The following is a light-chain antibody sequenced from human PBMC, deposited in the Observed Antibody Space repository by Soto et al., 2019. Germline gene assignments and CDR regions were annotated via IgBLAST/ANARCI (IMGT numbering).Light chain of an antibody. J-gene: IGLJ3*02. CDR3: AAWDDSLAWV. Sequence: QSVLTQPPSASGTPGQRITISCSGSSSNIGSHTVNWHQQVPGTAPKLLIYSNDQRPSGVPDRFSASKSGTSASLAINGLQSADEAVYYCAAWDDSLAWVFGGGTQLTVL. CDR1: SSNIGSHT. V-gene: IGLV1-44*01. CDR2: SND.